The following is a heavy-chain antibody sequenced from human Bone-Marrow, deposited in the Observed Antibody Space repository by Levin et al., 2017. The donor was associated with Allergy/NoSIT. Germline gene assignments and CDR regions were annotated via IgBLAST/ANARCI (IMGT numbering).Heavy chain of an antibody. D-gene: IGHD3-22*01. J-gene: IGHJ3*02. CDR2: ISSSSSYI. CDR3: ARAYLIDYYDSSGQHLDAFDI. CDR1: GFTFSSYS. Sequence: GGSLRLSCAASGFTFSSYSMNWVRQAPGKGLEWVSSISSSSSYIYYADSVKGRFTISRDNAKNSLYLQMNSLRAEDTAVYYCARAYLIDYYDSSGQHLDAFDIWGQGTMVTVSS. V-gene: IGHV3-21*01.